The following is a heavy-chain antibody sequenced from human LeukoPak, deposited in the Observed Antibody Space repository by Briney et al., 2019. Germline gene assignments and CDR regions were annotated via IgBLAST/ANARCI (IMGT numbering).Heavy chain of an antibody. CDR1: GYTFTGDY. V-gene: IGHV1-2*02. CDR2: INPNSGGT. D-gene: IGHD3-3*01. Sequence: GASVKGSCKASGYTFTGDYMHWVRQAPGHGVEWMGWINPNSGGTNYAQKFQGRVTMTRDTSISTAYMELSRLRSDDTAVYYCARDLEDFWSGYYSRYFDYWGQGTLVTVSS. J-gene: IGHJ4*02. CDR3: ARDLEDFWSGYYSRYFDY.